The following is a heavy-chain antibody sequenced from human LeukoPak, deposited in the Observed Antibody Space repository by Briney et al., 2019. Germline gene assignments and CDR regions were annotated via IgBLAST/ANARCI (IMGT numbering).Heavy chain of an antibody. CDR1: GFTFSNYS. V-gene: IGHV3-48*01. D-gene: IGHD3-10*01. Sequence: GGSLRLSCAASGFTFSNYSMNWVHQAPGKGLERVSYISSSSSTIYYADSVKGRFTISRDNAKNSLYLQMNSLRAEDTAVYYCARGSVAMVRGVKAFDIWGQGTMVTVSS. CDR2: ISSSSSTI. J-gene: IGHJ3*02. CDR3: ARGSVAMVRGVKAFDI.